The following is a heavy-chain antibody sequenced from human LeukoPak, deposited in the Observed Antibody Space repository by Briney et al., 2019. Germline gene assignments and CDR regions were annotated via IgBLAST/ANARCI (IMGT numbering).Heavy chain of an antibody. CDR1: AFSFSSYE. Sequence: GGSLRLSCAASAFSFSSYEMNWVRQAPGKGLEWISYISSSGSTTYCADSVKGRFTISRDNARNSLYLQMNSLSAEDTAVYYCARELPPVVKYHFDSWGQGTLVTVSS. CDR2: ISSSGSTT. J-gene: IGHJ4*02. D-gene: IGHD3-22*01. CDR3: ARELPPVVKYHFDS. V-gene: IGHV3-48*03.